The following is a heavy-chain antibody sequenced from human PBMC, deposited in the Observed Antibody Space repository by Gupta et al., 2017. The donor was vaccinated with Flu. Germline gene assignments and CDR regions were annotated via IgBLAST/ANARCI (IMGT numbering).Heavy chain of an antibody. CDR2: IYPGDSDT. J-gene: IGHJ6*02. Sequence: EVQLVQSGAEVKKPGESLKISCKGSGYSFTSYWIGWVRQMPGKGLEWMGIIYPGDSDTRYSPSFQGQVTISADKSISTAYLQWSSLKASDTAMYYCARQRAWVFVGATSYYYGMDVWGQGTTVTVSS. CDR3: ARQRAWVFVGATSYYYGMDV. V-gene: IGHV5-51*01. CDR1: GYSFTSYW. D-gene: IGHD1-26*01.